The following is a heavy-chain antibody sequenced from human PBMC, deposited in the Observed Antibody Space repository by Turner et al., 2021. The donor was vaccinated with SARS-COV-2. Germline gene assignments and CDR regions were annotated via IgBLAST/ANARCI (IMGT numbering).Heavy chain of an antibody. V-gene: IGHV4-34*01. Sequence: QVQLHQWGAGLLKPSVPLSLTCAVYGGSFSGYYWSWIRQPPGKGLEWVREISHSGSTYYNPSLKSRVTISLDTSRNQFSLKLSSVTAADTAVYYCARVTIAFGGAPFDYWGQGTLVTVSS. CDR1: GGSFSGYY. CDR2: ISHSGST. CDR3: ARVTIAFGGAPFDY. J-gene: IGHJ4*02. D-gene: IGHD2-21*01.